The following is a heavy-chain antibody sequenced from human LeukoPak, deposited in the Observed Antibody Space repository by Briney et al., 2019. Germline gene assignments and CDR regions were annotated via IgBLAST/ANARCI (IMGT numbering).Heavy chain of an antibody. J-gene: IGHJ4*02. V-gene: IGHV3-48*01. CDR3: ARDVSSTSCYVIDY. CDR2: ISSSSSTI. CDR1: GFTFSSYS. D-gene: IGHD2-2*01. Sequence: GGSLRLSCAASGFTFSSYSMNWVRQAPGKGLEWVSYISSSSSTIYYADSVKGRFTISRDNAKNSLYLQMNSLRAEDTAVYYCARDVSSTSCYVIDYWGQGTLVTVSS.